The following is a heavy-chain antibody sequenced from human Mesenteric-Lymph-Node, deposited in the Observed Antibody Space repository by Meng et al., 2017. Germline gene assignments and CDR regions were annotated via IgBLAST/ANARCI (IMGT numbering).Heavy chain of an antibody. CDR1: GGSISSYY. Sequence: GSLRLSCTVSGGSISSYYWGWIRQPPGKGLEWIGYIYYSGSTNYNPSLKSRVTISVDTSKNQFSLKLSSVTAADTAAYYCTRDSPTYYYGAGSYQHDAFDIWGQGTMVTVSS. D-gene: IGHD3-10*01. V-gene: IGHV4-59*01. CDR3: TRDSPTYYYGAGSYQHDAFDI. CDR2: IYYSGST. J-gene: IGHJ3*02.